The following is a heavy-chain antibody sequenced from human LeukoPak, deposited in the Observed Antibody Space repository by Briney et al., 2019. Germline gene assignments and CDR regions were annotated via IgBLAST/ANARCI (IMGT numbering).Heavy chain of an antibody. V-gene: IGHV1-8*02. J-gene: IGHJ4*02. D-gene: IGHD3-10*01. CDR2: MNPNSGNT. CDR1: GGTFSSYA. Sequence: ASVKVSCKASGGTFSSYAISWVRQAPGQGLEWMGWMNPNSGNTGYAQKFQGRVTMTRNTSISTAYMELSSLRSEDTAVYYCARGPGPVRGASDVDYWGQGTLVTVSS. CDR3: ARGPGPVRGASDVDY.